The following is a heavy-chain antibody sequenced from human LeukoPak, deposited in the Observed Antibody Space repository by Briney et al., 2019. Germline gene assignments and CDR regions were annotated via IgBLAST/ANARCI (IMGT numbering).Heavy chain of an antibody. CDR2: IYYSGST. J-gene: IGHJ4*02. CDR1: GGSISSYY. Sequence: SQTLSLTCTVSGGSISSYYWSWIRQPPGKGLEWIGYIYYSGSTNYNPSLKSRVTISVDTSKNQFSLKLSSVTAADTAVYYCASNQRRANFDYWGQGTLVTVSS. CDR3: ASNQRRANFDY. V-gene: IGHV4-59*01.